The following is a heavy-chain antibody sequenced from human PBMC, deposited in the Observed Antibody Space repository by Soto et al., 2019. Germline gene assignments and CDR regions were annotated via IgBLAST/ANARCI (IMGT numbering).Heavy chain of an antibody. CDR3: AKEGGYNSKARCFDY. J-gene: IGHJ4*02. CDR1: GFTFSSYG. Sequence: QVQLVESGGGVVQPGRSLRLSCAASGFTFSSYGMHWVRQAPGKGLEWVAVISYDGSNKYYADSVKGRFTISRDNSKNTLHLQMNSLRAEDTAVYYCAKEGGYNSKARCFDYWGQGTLVTVSS. V-gene: IGHV3-30*18. D-gene: IGHD5-12*01. CDR2: ISYDGSNK.